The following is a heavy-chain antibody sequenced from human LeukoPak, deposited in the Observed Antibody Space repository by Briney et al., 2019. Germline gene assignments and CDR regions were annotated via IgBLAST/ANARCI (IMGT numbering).Heavy chain of an antibody. CDR2: IIPIFGTA. D-gene: IGHD1-26*01. V-gene: IGHV1-69*13. CDR1: GGTFSSYA. Sequence: SVTVSFKASGGTFSSYAISWVRQAPGQGLEWMGGIIPIFGTANYAQKFQGRVTITADESTSTAYMELSSLRSEDTAVYYCAVRWELLHAFDIWGQGTMVTVSS. J-gene: IGHJ3*02. CDR3: AVRWELLHAFDI.